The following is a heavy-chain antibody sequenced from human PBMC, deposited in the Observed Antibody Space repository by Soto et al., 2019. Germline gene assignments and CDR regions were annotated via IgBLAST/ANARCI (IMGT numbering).Heavy chain of an antibody. J-gene: IGHJ2*01. CDR3: ARDLFAGGRESSWYFDL. D-gene: IGHD3-10*01. CDR1: GGSISSGDYS. V-gene: IGHV4-30-4*01. CDR2: IYYSGST. Sequence: SETLSLTCTVSGGSISSGDYSWSWIRQPPGKGLEWIGNIYYSGSTYYNPSLKSRVTISIDTSKNQFSLKLSSVTAADTAVYYCARDLFAGGRESSWYFDLWGRGTLVT.